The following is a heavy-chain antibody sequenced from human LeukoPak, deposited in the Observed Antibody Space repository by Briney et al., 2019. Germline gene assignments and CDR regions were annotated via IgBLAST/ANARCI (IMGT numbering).Heavy chain of an antibody. CDR1: GYSFTSHY. J-gene: IGHJ4*02. CDR2: IYPDDPNT. V-gene: IGHV5-51*01. Sequence: PGESLNISCKGSGYSFTSHYIGWVRQMPGKGLEWMGIIYPDDPNTRYSPSFQGQVTISADKSISTAYLQWSSLKASDTAMYYCARQRGDNAENFDYWGQGTLVTVSS. D-gene: IGHD2-21*02. CDR3: ARQRGDNAENFDY.